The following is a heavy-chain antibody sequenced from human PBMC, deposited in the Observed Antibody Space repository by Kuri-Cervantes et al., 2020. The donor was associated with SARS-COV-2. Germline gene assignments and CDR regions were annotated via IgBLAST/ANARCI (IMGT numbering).Heavy chain of an antibody. CDR1: GFPFSSYN. Sequence: GGSLRLSCAASGFPFSSYNMNWVRQAPGKGLEWISYISSGRTNIYYADSVKGRFTISRDNAKNSLYLQMNSLRAEDTAVYYCARDPGGVYYYYYYYMDVWGKGTTVTVSS. D-gene: IGHD6-13*01. CDR3: ARDPGGVYYYYYYYMDV. V-gene: IGHV3-21*05. CDR2: ISSGRTNI. J-gene: IGHJ6*03.